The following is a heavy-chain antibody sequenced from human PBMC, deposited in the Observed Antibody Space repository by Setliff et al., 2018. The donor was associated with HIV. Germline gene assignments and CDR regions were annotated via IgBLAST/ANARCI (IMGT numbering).Heavy chain of an antibody. CDR1: GGSMSRVY. J-gene: IGHJ5*02. Sequence: PSETLSLTCSVSGGSMSRVYWTWIRQPPGKGLEWIGYVSASGTTKYNPSLQSQVTISGDSSKNQFSLRLSSVTAADTAVYYCARRTFGSGRFDPWGQGTLVTVSS. D-gene: IGHD3-16*01. V-gene: IGHV4-4*08. CDR3: ARRTFGSGRFDP. CDR2: VSASGTT.